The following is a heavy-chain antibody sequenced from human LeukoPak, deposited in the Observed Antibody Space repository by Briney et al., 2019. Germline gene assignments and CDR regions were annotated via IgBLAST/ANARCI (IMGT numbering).Heavy chain of an antibody. CDR1: GFTFSSYS. D-gene: IGHD2-2*01. J-gene: IGHJ4*02. Sequence: GGSLRLSCAASGFTFSSYSVNWVRQAPGKGLEWVSSISSSSSYIYYADSVKGRFTISRDNAKNSLYLQMSSLRAEDTAVYYCARASGCSSTSCYFDYWGQGTLVTVSS. CDR2: ISSSSSYI. V-gene: IGHV3-21*01. CDR3: ARASGCSSTSCYFDY.